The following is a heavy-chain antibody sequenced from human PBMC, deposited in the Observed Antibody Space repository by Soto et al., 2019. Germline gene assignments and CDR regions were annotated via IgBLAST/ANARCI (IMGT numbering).Heavy chain of an antibody. CDR2: INYRGTT. D-gene: IGHD2-15*01. CDR1: GGSIIDGQTY. Sequence: QVQLQESGPGLVKHSQTLSLTCTVSGGSIIDGQTYLNWIRQHPERGLEWMGYINYRGTTNYSPGLKSRILISIDTSKNQFSLRLTSVTAADTAVYYCARDAPGVAPYWGQGPLFTVSS. J-gene: IGHJ4*02. V-gene: IGHV4-31*03. CDR3: ARDAPGVAPY.